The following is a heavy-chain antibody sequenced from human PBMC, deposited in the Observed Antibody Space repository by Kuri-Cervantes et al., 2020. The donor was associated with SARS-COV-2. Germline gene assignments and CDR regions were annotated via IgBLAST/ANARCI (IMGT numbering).Heavy chain of an antibody. V-gene: IGHV3-23*01. J-gene: IGHJ4*02. CDR2: ISGSGGST. CDR3: AKDPGFRELLYYFDY. D-gene: IGHD3-10*01. Sequence: GGSLRLSCAAFGFTFSSYAMSWVRQAPGKGLEWVSAISGSGGSTYYADSVKGRFTISRDNSKNTLYLQMNSLRAEDTAVYYCAKDPGFRELLYYFDYWGQGTLVTVSS. CDR1: GFTFSSYA.